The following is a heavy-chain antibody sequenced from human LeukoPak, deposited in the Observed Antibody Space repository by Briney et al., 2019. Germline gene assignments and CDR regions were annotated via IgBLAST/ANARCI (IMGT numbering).Heavy chain of an antibody. CDR1: GFTFSGSA. CDR3: TSPSSSADY. D-gene: IGHD6-6*01. CDR2: IRSKANSYAT. J-gene: IGHJ4*02. V-gene: IGHV3-73*01. Sequence: GGSLRLSCAPSGFTFSGSAMHWVRQASGKGLEWVGRIRSKANSYATAYAASVKGRFTISRDDSKNTAYLQMNSLKTEDTAVYYCTSPSSSADYWGQGTLVTVSS.